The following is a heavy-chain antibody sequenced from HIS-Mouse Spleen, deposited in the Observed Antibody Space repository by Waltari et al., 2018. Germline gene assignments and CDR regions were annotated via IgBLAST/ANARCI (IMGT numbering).Heavy chain of an antibody. Sequence: QVQLQESGPGLVKPSQTLSLTCTVSGGSISSCGYYWSWIRQHPGKGLAWIGYIYYSGSTYYNPSLKSRVTISVDTSKNQFSLKLSSVTAADTAVYYCARAPIRGYWYFDLWGRGTLVTVSS. CDR1: GGSISSCGYY. J-gene: IGHJ2*01. CDR2: IYYSGST. D-gene: IGHD3-16*01. CDR3: ARAPIRGYWYFDL. V-gene: IGHV4-31*03.